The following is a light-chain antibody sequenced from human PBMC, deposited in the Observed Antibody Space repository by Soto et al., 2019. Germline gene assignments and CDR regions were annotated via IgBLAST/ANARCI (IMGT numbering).Light chain of an antibody. CDR3: SSYTTTSTLL. V-gene: IGLV2-11*01. CDR2: DVT. Sequence: QSALTQPRSVSGSPGQSVTISCTGSSSDVGGYDFVSWYQQHPGKAPKLMLYDVTKRPSGVPDRFSGSKSGNSASLTISALQADDESTFYCSSYTTTSTLLFGGGTKLTVL. CDR1: SSDVGGYDF. J-gene: IGLJ3*02.